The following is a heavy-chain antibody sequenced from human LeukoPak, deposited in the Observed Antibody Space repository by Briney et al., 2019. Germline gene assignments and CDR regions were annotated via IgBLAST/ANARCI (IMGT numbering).Heavy chain of an antibody. CDR1: GGSISSSSYY. J-gene: IGHJ6*02. CDR2: IYYSGST. V-gene: IGHV4-39*01. Sequence: SETLSLTCTVSGGSISSSSYYWGWIRQPPGKGLEWIGGIYYSGSTYYNPSLKSRVTISVDTSKNQFSLKLSSVTAADTAVYYCAAPTAMGPYYYYGMDVWGQGTTVTVSS. D-gene: IGHD5-18*01. CDR3: AAPTAMGPYYYYGMDV.